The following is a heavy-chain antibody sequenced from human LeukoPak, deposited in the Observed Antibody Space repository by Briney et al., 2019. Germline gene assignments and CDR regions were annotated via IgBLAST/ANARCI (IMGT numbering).Heavy chain of an antibody. J-gene: IGHJ4*02. V-gene: IGHV3-30*03. D-gene: IGHD4-17*01. Sequence: TGGSLRLSCAASGFTFSSYGMHWVRQAPGKGLEWVAVISYDGSNKYYADSVKGRFTISRDNSKNTLYLQMNSLRAEDTAVYYCATGYDYGDYGPFDYWGQGTLVTVSS. CDR1: GFTFSSYG. CDR2: ISYDGSNK. CDR3: ATGYDYGDYGPFDY.